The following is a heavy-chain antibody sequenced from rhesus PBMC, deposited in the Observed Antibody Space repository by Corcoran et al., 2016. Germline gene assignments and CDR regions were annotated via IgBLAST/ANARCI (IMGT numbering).Heavy chain of an antibody. Sequence: QLQLQESGPGLVKPSETLSLTCAVSGGSISSNFWSWIRQPPGKGLEWIGRISVSVGSTDYNPSLNSRVTISTDPSKNQFSLKLTSMTAADTAVYYCASGGYNFWTGYYLAYWGQGVLVTVSS. CDR2: ISVSVGST. CDR1: GGSISSNF. J-gene: IGHJ4*01. CDR3: ASGGYNFWTGYYLAY. V-gene: IGHV4-173*01. D-gene: IGHD3-3*01.